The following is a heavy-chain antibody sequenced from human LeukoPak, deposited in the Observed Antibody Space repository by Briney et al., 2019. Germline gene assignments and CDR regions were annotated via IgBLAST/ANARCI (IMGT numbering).Heavy chain of an antibody. Sequence: SETLSLTCAVYGGSFSGYYWSWIRQPPGKGLEWIGEINHSGSTNYNPSLKSRVTISVDTSKNQFSLQLSSVTAADTAVYYCARDRIVATTYYYYYGMDVWGKGTTVTVSS. J-gene: IGHJ6*04. CDR2: INHSGST. CDR1: GGSFSGYY. D-gene: IGHD5-12*01. CDR3: ARDRIVATTYYYYYGMDV. V-gene: IGHV4-34*01.